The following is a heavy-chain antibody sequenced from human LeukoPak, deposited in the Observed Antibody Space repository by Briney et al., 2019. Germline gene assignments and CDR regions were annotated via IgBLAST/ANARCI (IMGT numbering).Heavy chain of an antibody. CDR1: GYTFTGYY. J-gene: IGHJ3*02. Sequence: ASVKVSCKASGYTFTGYYMHWVRQAPGQGLEWMGWINPNSGGTNYAQKFQGRVTMTRDTSISTAYMELSRLRSDDTAVYYCARDWSGYCTNGVCYRNAFDIWGQGTMVTVSS. CDR2: INPNSGGT. D-gene: IGHD2-8*01. V-gene: IGHV1-2*02. CDR3: ARDWSGYCTNGVCYRNAFDI.